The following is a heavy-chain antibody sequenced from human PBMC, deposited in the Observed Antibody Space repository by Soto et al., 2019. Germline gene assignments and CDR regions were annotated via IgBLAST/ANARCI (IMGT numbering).Heavy chain of an antibody. CDR3: AKDLLRESYFYYGMDV. CDR1: GFTFSAYA. CDR2: ISGSGGNT. Sequence: EVQLLESGGGLVQPGGSLRVSCAASGFTFSAYAMTWVRQAPGKGLEWVSGISGSGGNTYYADSVKGRFTISRDNSENTLFLQMNSVRAEDTAVYYCAKDLLRESYFYYGMDVWGQGTTVTVSS. V-gene: IGHV3-23*01. D-gene: IGHD1-26*01. J-gene: IGHJ6*02.